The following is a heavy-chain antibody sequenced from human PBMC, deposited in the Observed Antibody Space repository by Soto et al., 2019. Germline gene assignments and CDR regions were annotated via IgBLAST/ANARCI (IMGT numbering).Heavy chain of an antibody. Sequence: EVQLLESGGGLVQPGGSLRLSCAASGFTFSSYAMSWVRQAPGKGLEWVSAVSGSGGSTYYADSVKGRFTISRDNSKNTRDLQMNSRRAEDTAVYYCAKPSVPRPRKSVTFDFWGQGTLVTVSS. D-gene: IGHD4-17*01. V-gene: IGHV3-23*01. CDR1: GFTFSSYA. CDR2: VSGSGGST. J-gene: IGHJ5*01. CDR3: AKPSVPRPRKSVTFDF.